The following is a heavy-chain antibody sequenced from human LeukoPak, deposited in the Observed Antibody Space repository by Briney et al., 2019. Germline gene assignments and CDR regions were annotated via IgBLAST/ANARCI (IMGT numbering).Heavy chain of an antibody. CDR1: GFTFSSYA. V-gene: IGHV3-23*01. D-gene: IGHD6-13*01. CDR2: SSGSGVNT. Sequence: GGSLRLSCAASGFTFSSYAMNWVRQAPGKGLEWVSVSSGSGVNTSYADSVTGRFTISRDNSKNTLYLQMNTLRADDTAVYYCAKSFGPVIAAAGTGADWGQGILVTVSS. CDR3: AKSFGPVIAAAGTGAD. J-gene: IGHJ4*02.